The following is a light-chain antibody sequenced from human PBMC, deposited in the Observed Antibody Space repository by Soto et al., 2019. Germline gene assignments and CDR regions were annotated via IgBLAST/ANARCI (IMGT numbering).Light chain of an antibody. Sequence: QSVLTQPRSVSGSPGQSVTISCTGTSSDVGGYNYVSWYQQHPGKVPKLMIYDVSQRPSGVPDRFSGSKSAITASLTISGLQAEDEADYYCCSYAGDYIVLFGGGTKVTVL. V-gene: IGLV2-11*01. J-gene: IGLJ2*01. CDR2: DVS. CDR1: SSDVGGYNY. CDR3: CSYAGDYIVL.